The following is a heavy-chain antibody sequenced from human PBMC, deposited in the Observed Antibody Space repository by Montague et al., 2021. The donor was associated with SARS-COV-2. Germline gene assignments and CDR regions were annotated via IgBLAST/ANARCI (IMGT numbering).Heavy chain of an antibody. CDR2: TYYRYKWHS. D-gene: IGHD6-19*01. V-gene: IGHV6-1*01. J-gene: IGHJ4*02. CDR3: VRYSGWFYFDF. CDR1: GDSVFSNSLT. Sequence: CAISGDSVFSNSLTSNWLTYAPPSARECVGRTYYRYKWHSDYAPSVRGRLTVNPDASKNEFSLELNYVTPEDTAVYYCVRYSGWFYFDFWGQGTLVTVSS.